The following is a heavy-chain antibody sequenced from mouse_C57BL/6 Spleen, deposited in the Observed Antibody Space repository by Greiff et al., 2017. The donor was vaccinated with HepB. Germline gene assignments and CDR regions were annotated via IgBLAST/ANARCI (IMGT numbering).Heavy chain of an antibody. Sequence: VQLQQSGAELVRPGASVKLSCTASGFNIKDDYMHWVKQRPEQGLEWIGWIDPENGDTEYASKFQGKATITADTSSNTAYLQLSSLTSEDTAVYYCTTRAHYGSFYAMDYWGQGTSVTVSS. V-gene: IGHV14-4*01. D-gene: IGHD1-1*01. CDR2: IDPENGDT. CDR1: GFNIKDDY. CDR3: TTRAHYGSFYAMDY. J-gene: IGHJ4*01.